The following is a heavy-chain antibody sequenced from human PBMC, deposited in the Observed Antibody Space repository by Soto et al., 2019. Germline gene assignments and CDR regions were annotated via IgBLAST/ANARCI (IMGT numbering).Heavy chain of an antibody. Sequence: GASLRLSSKDSGFSINTYVMNWVRQAPGKGLEWVASILSDGSKEYSADPGKGRFTISRDNSKNTLYLPMDSLRVEGTAVYFCAKGLALMADHWGQGTPVTVSS. D-gene: IGHD2-21*01. CDR2: ILSDGSKE. J-gene: IGHJ4*02. CDR3: AKGLALMADH. CDR1: GFSINTYV. V-gene: IGHV3-30*18.